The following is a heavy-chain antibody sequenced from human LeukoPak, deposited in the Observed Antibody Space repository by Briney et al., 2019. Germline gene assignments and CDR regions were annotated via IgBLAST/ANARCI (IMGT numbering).Heavy chain of an antibody. CDR2: INPNSGGT. D-gene: IGHD3-22*01. V-gene: IGHV1-2*02. CDR1: GYTFTGYY. Sequence: ASVKVSCKASGYTFTGYYMHWVRQAPGQGLEWMGWINPNSGGTNYAQKFQGRVTMTRDTSISKAYMELSRLRSDDTAVYYCARPAHYYDSSGYLAYWGQGTLVTVSS. CDR3: ARPAHYYDSSGYLAY. J-gene: IGHJ4*02.